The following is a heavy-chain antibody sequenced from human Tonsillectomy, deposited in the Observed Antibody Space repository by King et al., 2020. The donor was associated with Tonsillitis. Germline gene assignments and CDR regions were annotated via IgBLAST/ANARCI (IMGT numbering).Heavy chain of an antibody. CDR2: ISGSGGST. CDR1: GFTFSSYA. Sequence: VQLVESGGGLVQPGGSLRLSCAASGFTFSSYAMSWVRQAPGKGLEWVSAISGSGGSTYYADSVKGRFTISRDNSKNTPYLQRKSLGAEDTAVYYCAKDPGEYDYVWGSSPPDYWGQGTLVTVSP. CDR3: AKDPGEYDYVWGSSPPDY. J-gene: IGHJ4*02. V-gene: IGHV3-23*04. D-gene: IGHD3-16*01.